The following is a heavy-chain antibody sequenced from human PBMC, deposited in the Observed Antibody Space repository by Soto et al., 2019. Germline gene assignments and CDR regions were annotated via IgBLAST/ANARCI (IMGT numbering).Heavy chain of an antibody. CDR1: GYTFSSYV. J-gene: IGHJ3*02. CDR2: VNAANGDT. CDR3: ARASSHHDGFDI. V-gene: IGHV1-3*01. Sequence: QVPLVQSGGEVKKPGASVTISCKASGYTFSSYVIHWVRQAPGQRPEWMGWVNAANGDTRYSQKFQGRVTITRDTFATTGYMELSSLTSEDTAVFYCARASSHHDGFDIWGQGTKVTVSS.